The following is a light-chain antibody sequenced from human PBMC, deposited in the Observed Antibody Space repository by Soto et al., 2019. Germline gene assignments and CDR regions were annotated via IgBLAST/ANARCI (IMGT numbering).Light chain of an antibody. J-gene: IGLJ2*01. CDR1: SGRIASNY. CDR2: EDN. Sequence: NFMLTQPHSVSESPGKTVTISCTRSSGRIASNYVQWYQQRPGSAPTTVIYEDNQRYSGVPDRFSGSKSGNTASLTVSGLRAADEADYFCSSYAGGNNIMVFDGGTQLTVL. V-gene: IGLV6-57*04. CDR3: SSYAGGNNIMV.